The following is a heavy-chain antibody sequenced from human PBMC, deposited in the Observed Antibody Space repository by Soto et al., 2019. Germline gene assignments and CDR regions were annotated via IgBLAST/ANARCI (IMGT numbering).Heavy chain of an antibody. CDR1: GGSISSSNW. J-gene: IGHJ5*02. CDR3: ARAGGSSSQNWFDP. D-gene: IGHD6-13*01. V-gene: IGHV4-4*02. Sequence: PSETLSLTCAVSGGSISSSNWWSWVRQPPGKGLEWIGEIYHSGSTNYNPSLKSRVTISVDKSKNQFSLKLSSVTAADTAVYYCARAGGSSSQNWFDPWGQGTLVTVSS. CDR2: IYHSGST.